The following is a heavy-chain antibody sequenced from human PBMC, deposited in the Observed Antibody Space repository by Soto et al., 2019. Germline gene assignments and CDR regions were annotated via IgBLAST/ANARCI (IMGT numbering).Heavy chain of an antibody. J-gene: IGHJ1*01. CDR2: FDPEDGET. CDR3: ATGGLNGYGDYLPYFQH. CDR1: GYTLTELS. Sequence: ASVKVSCKVSGYTLTELSMHWVRQAPGKGLEWMGGFDPEDGETIYAQKFQGRVTMTEETSTDTAYMELSSLRSEDTAVYYCATGGLNGYGDYLPYFQHWGQGTLVTVSS. V-gene: IGHV1-24*01. D-gene: IGHD4-17*01.